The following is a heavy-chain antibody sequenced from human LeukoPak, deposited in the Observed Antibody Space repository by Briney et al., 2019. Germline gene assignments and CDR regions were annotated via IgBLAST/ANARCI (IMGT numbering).Heavy chain of an antibody. J-gene: IGHJ6*03. V-gene: IGHV1-69*05. CDR2: IIPIFGTA. CDR1: GGTFSSYA. CDR3: ARDSSGWYFYYYYYMDV. Sequence: SVKVSCKASGGTFSSYAISWVRQAPGQGLEWMGGIIPIFGTANYAQKLQGRVTMTTDTSTSTAYMELRSLRSDDTAVYYCARDSSGWYFYYYYYMDVWGKGTTVTISS. D-gene: IGHD6-19*01.